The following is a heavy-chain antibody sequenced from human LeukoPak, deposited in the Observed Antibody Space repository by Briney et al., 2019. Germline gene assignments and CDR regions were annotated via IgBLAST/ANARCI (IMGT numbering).Heavy chain of an antibody. CDR3: SRDPRLLDY. J-gene: IGHJ4*02. V-gene: IGHV3-11*04. Sequence: GGSLRLSCAASGFTFSDSYMSWIRQAPGKGLEWLSYISNGGSTIYYADSVKGRFTISRDNAHNSLYLQMNGLRVEDSAVYYCSRDPRLLDYWGQGTLVTVSS. CDR2: ISNGGSTI. CDR1: GFTFSDSY.